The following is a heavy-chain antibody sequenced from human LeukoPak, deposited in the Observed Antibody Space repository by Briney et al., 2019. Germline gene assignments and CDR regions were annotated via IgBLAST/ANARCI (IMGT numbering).Heavy chain of an antibody. D-gene: IGHD5-18*01. Sequence: ASVKVSCKASGYTFTGYYMHWVRQAPGQGLEWMGWINPNSGGTNYAQKFQGRVTMTRDTSISTPYMELSRLRSDDTAVYYCARDTAMVTYWFDPWGQGTLVTVSS. CDR3: ARDTAMVTYWFDP. CDR1: GYTFTGYY. J-gene: IGHJ5*02. V-gene: IGHV1-2*02. CDR2: INPNSGGT.